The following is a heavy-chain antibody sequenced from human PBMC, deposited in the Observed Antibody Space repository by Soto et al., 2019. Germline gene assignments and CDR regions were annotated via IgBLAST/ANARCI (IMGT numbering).Heavy chain of an antibody. CDR3: ASTKPDCSGGSCYFRYFQH. CDR2: IYYSGST. V-gene: IGHV4-31*03. D-gene: IGHD2-15*01. J-gene: IGHJ1*01. Sequence: SETLSLTCTVSGGSISNVGYYWSWIRQHPGKGLEWIGYIYYSGSTYYNPSLKSRVTISVDTSKNQFSLKLSSVTAADTAVYYCASTKPDCSGGSCYFRYFQHWGQGTLVTVSS. CDR1: GGSISNVGYY.